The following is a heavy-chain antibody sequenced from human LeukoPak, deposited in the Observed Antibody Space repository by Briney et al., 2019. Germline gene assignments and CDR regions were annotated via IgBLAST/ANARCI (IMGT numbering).Heavy chain of an antibody. J-gene: IGHJ4*02. CDR2: IYYSGST. CDR1: GGSISGYY. Sequence: SETLSLTCTVSGGSISGYYWSWIRQPPGKGLEWIGYIYYSGSTNYNPSLKSRVTISVDTSKNQFSLKLGSVTAADTAVYYCARHGSSWYYFDYWGQGTLVTVSS. CDR3: ARHGSSWYYFDY. V-gene: IGHV4-59*08. D-gene: IGHD6-13*01.